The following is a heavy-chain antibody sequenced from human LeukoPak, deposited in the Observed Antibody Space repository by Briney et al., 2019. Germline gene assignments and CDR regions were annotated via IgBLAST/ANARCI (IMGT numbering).Heavy chain of an antibody. CDR3: AKYCSGGNCYSGLY. D-gene: IGHD2-15*01. Sequence: PGGSLRLSCAASGFIFSNYAMTWVRQAPGKGLQWVSTITSGGNTYHADSVKGRFTISRDNSKSTLYLQMNSLRAEDTAVYYCAKYCSGGNCYSGLYWGQGTLVTVSS. J-gene: IGHJ4*02. CDR2: ITSGGNT. CDR1: GFIFSNYA. V-gene: IGHV3-23*01.